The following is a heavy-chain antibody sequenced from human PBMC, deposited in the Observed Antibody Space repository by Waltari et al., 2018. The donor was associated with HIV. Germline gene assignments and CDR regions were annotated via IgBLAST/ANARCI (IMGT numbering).Heavy chain of an antibody. Sequence: QVQLQQWGAGLLKPSETLSLTCAVYGGSFSGYYWSWIRQPPGKGLEWIGEINHSGSTNYNPSLKSRVTISVDTSKNQFSLKLSSVTAADTAVYYCASLCSSTSCPTGYFDYWGQGTLVTVSS. J-gene: IGHJ4*02. V-gene: IGHV4-34*01. CDR1: GGSFSGYY. CDR3: ASLCSSTSCPTGYFDY. D-gene: IGHD2-2*01. CDR2: INHSGST.